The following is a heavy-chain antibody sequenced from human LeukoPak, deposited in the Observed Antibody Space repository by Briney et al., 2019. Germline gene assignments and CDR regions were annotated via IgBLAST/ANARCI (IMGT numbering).Heavy chain of an antibody. Sequence: SVKVSCKTSGGTFSSYAFSWMRQAPGQGLEWVGRIIPIYNPVDYTQRFQGRVTITADESTNAVYLELSSLRYDDTAVYYCAREPLGCGGDCHFDYWGQGTLVTVSS. V-gene: IGHV1-69*13. CDR3: AREPLGCGGDCHFDY. J-gene: IGHJ4*02. CDR1: GGTFSSYA. CDR2: IIPIYNPV. D-gene: IGHD2-21*02.